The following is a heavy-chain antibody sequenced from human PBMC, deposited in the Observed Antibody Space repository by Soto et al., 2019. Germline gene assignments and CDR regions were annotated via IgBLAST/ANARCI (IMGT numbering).Heavy chain of an antibody. CDR1: GFSLSTSGVG. D-gene: IGHD3-10*01. J-gene: IGHJ4*02. CDR3: AHGTPSESPPYFDY. V-gene: IGHV2-5*02. Sequence: SGPTLVKPTQTLTLTCTFSGFSLSTSGVGVGWIRQPPGKALEWLALIYWDDDKRDSPSLKSRLTITKDTSKNQVVLTMTNMDPVDTATYYCAHGTPSESPPYFDYWGQGTLVTVSS. CDR2: IYWDDDK.